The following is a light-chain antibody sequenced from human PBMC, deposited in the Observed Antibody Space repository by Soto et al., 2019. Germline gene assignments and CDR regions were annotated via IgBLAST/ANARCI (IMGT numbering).Light chain of an antibody. Sequence: QSALTQPASVSGSPGQSITISCTGTSSDIGAYNYVSWYQQHPGKAPKLMIYEVTNRPSGVSNRFSGSKSGNTASLTISGLQAEDEADYYCSSKSSSTLLFGGGTQLTVL. CDR3: SSKSSSTLL. CDR2: EVT. J-gene: IGLJ2*01. CDR1: SSDIGAYNY. V-gene: IGLV2-14*01.